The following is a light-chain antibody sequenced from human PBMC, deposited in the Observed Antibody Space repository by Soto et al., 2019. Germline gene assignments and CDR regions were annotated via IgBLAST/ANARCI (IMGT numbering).Light chain of an antibody. CDR1: FSDIGAYNY. V-gene: IGLV2-14*01. J-gene: IGLJ1*01. CDR3: SSHTNSGTYV. CDR2: EVS. Sequence: QSALTQPASVSGSPGQSITISCTGTFSDIGAYNYVSWYQQHPGTAPKLMIYEVSNRPSGVSSRFSGSKSDITASLTISGLQGEDEADYYCSSHTNSGTYVFGTGTKLTVL.